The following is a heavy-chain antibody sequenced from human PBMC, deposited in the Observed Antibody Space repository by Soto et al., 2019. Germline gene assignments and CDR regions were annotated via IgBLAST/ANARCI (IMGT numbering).Heavy chain of an antibody. V-gene: IGHV6-1*01. D-gene: IGHD3-10*01. CDR1: GDSFSSNGVA. CDR3: ARGKYSGSDV. J-gene: IGHJ3*01. Sequence: PSQTLSLTCAISGDSFSSNGVAWNWIRQSPSRGLEWLGRTYYRSKWYNDYADSVKSRITVNPDTSKNQFSLQLNSVTPEDTAVYYCARGKYSGSDVWGQGTMVTVS. CDR2: TYYRSKWYN.